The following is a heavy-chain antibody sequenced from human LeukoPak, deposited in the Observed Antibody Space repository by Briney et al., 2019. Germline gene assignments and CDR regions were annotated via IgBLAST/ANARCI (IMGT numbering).Heavy chain of an antibody. CDR2: MYYSGST. D-gene: IGHD3-3*01. CDR1: GAFIGSGGYY. CDR3: ARHGELRFLEWWFDY. V-gene: IGHV4-31*03. Sequence: SETLSLTCTVSGAFIGSGGYYWNWIRQHPGEGLEWIGCMYYSGSTYYNPSLKSRPTISVDTSKTQFSLKLSSVTAADTAVYYCARHGELRFLEWWFDYWGQGTLVTVSS. J-gene: IGHJ4*02.